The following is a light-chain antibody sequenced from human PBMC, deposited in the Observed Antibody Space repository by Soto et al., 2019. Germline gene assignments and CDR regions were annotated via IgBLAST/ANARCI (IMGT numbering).Light chain of an antibody. CDR3: QQLTDWPPQWK. Sequence: EVVLTQSPDTLSLPPGERATLSCSASQIISSYLAWYQQKPGQAPRLLIYDASSRATGIPARFSGSGSGTDFTLTISSLEPEDFAVYYCQQLTDWPPQWKFGQGTKVDIK. J-gene: IGKJ1*01. CDR1: QIISSY. CDR2: DAS. V-gene: IGKV3-11*01.